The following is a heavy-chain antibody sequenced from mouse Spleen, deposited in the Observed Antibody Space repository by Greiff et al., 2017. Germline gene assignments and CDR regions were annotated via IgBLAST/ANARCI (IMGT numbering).Heavy chain of an antibody. V-gene: IGHV2-5*01. CDR1: GFSLTSYG. CDR2: IWRGGST. CDR3: AKNPDGYDGRSPYYAMDY. D-gene: IGHD2-2*01. Sequence: QVQLQQSGPGLVQPSQSLSITCTVSGFSLTSYGVHWVRQSPGKGLEWLGVIWRGGSTDYNAAFMSRLSITKDNSKSQVFFKMNSLQADDTAIYYCAKNPDGYDGRSPYYAMDYWGQGTSVTVSS. J-gene: IGHJ4*01.